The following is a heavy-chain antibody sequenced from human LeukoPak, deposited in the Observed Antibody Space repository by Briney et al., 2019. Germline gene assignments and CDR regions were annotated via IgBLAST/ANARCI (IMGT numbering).Heavy chain of an antibody. Sequence: GGSLRLSCAASGLTFSDEYMSWIRQAPGKGLEWVSYISNTGDFIAYADSVKGRFTISRDNAKNSLYLQMNSLRAEDAAAYYCVRARGAGPGAHFDYWGQGTLVTVSS. CDR3: VRARGAGPGAHFDY. CDR2: ISNTGDFI. D-gene: IGHD3-10*01. V-gene: IGHV3-11*01. CDR1: GLTFSDEY. J-gene: IGHJ4*02.